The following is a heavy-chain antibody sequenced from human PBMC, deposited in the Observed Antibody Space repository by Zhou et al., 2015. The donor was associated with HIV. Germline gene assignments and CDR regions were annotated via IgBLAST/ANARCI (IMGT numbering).Heavy chain of an antibody. CDR1: EFTFSSYA. J-gene: IGHJ5*02. CDR2: IDQDGGST. D-gene: IGHD3-9*01. Sequence: EVQLVESGGGYVQPGGSLRLSCATSEFTFSSYAMNWVRQVPGKGLVWVSRIDQDGGSTTYADSVRGRFTISRDNAAKTLHLQMNSLRVEDAGVYYCARARLPGRQFDWVLSPFVHWGRGTLVTVSS. V-gene: IGHV3-74*02. CDR3: ARARLPGRQFDWVLSPFVH.